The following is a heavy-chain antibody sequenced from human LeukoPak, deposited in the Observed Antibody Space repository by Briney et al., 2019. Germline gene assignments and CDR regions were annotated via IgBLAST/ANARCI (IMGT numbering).Heavy chain of an antibody. CDR3: ARGSGGSYYSTEIDY. CDR2: INPSGGST. V-gene: IGHV1-46*01. J-gene: IGHJ4*02. Sequence: ASVKVSCKASGYTFTSYYMHWVRQAPGQGLEWMGIINPSGGSTSYAQKFQGRVTMTRDMSTSTVYMELSSLRSEDTAVYYCARGSGGSYYSTEIDYWGQGTLVTVSS. D-gene: IGHD1-26*01. CDR1: GYTFTSYY.